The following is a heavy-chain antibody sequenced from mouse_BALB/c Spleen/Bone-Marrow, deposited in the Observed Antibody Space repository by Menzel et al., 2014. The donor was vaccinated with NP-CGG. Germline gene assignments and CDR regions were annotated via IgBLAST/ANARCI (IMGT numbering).Heavy chain of an antibody. CDR2: MRSKSNNYAT. D-gene: IGHD2-1*01. J-gene: IGHJ4*01. V-gene: IGHV10-1*02. CDR1: GFTFNTYA. Sequence: EVQVVESGGGLAQPKGSLKLSCAASGFTFNTYAMNWVRQAPGKGLEWVARMRSKSNNYATYYADSVKDRFTISRDDSQSMLYLQMNNLKTEDTAMYYCVRQVLYGNYLYAMDYWGQGTSVAVSS. CDR3: VRQVLYGNYLYAMDY.